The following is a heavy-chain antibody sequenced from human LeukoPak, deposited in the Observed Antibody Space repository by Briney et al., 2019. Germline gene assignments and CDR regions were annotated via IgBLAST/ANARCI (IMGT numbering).Heavy chain of an antibody. Sequence: GRSLRLSCAASGFTFSSYAMSWVRQAPGKGLEWVANIKQDGSEKYYVDSVKGRFTISRDNAKNSLYLQMNSLRAEDTAVYYCARDWKQRVDYVWGSYRSYWGQGTLVTVSS. V-gene: IGHV3-7*01. CDR3: ARDWKQRVDYVWGSYRSY. J-gene: IGHJ4*02. CDR2: IKQDGSEK. D-gene: IGHD3-16*02. CDR1: GFTFSSYA.